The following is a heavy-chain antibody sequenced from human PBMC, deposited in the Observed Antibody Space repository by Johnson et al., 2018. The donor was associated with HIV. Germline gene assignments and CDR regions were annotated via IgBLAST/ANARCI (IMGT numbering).Heavy chain of an antibody. Sequence: MQLVESGGGLVKPGGSLRLSCAASGFTVSSNYMSWVRQAPGKGLEWVSVIYSGGSTYYADSVKGRFTISRDNSKNTLYLQMNSLRAEDTAVYYCARGRAVAGTRAFDIWGQGTMVTVSS. J-gene: IGHJ3*02. CDR1: GFTVSSNY. D-gene: IGHD6-19*01. CDR3: ARGRAVAGTRAFDI. V-gene: IGHV3-66*02. CDR2: IYSGGST.